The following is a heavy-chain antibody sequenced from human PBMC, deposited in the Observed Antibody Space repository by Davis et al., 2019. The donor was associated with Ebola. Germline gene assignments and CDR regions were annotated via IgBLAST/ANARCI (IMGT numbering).Heavy chain of an antibody. D-gene: IGHD3-10*01. J-gene: IGHJ5*02. CDR1: GYTFTRYG. CDR3: ARAVTMVLPSGWFDP. V-gene: IGHV1-18*01. CDR2: ISAYNGNT. Sequence: AASVKVSCKASGYTFTRYGISWVRQAPGQGLERMGWISAYNGNTNYAQNLQGRVTMTTDTSTSTAYMEARSLRYDDTAVYYCARAVTMVLPSGWFDPWGQGTLVTVSS.